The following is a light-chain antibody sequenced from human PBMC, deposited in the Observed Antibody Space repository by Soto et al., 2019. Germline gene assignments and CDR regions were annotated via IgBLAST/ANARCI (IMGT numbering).Light chain of an antibody. Sequence: EIVLTQSPGTLSLSPGERVTLSCRASQSFSSSYLAWYQQKPGQAPRLLIYGASSRATGIPDRFNGNGSGTDFTLTISGLEPEDSAVYYCQQYNNWPPWTFGQGTKVEIK. J-gene: IGKJ1*01. CDR2: GAS. V-gene: IGKV3-20*01. CDR3: QQYNNWPPWT. CDR1: QSFSSSY.